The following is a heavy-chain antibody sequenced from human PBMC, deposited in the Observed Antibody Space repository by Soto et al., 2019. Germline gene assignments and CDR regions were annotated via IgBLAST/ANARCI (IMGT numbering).Heavy chain of an antibody. Sequence: EVQLLESGGGLVQPGGSLRLSCEASGFSFSSYAMSWVRQTPGKGLEWVSTISGLGGSTNYADSVKGRFIISRDNSKSTLNLQLNSLRAGDTAVCFCAKASFDWNYVRGHYFDHWGQGTLVAVSS. CDR2: ISGLGGST. CDR3: AKASFDWNYVRGHYFDH. V-gene: IGHV3-23*01. D-gene: IGHD1-7*01. CDR1: GFSFSSYA. J-gene: IGHJ4*02.